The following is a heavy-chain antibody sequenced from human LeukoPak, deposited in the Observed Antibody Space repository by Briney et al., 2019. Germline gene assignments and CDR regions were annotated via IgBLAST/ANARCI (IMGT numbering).Heavy chain of an antibody. CDR3: ARPIAAAGY. J-gene: IGHJ4*02. V-gene: IGHV3-48*01. D-gene: IGHD6-13*01. CDR2: ISSSSSSI. CDR1: GFTFSSYS. Sequence: PGGSLRLSCAASGFTFSSYSMNWVRQAPGKGLEWVSYISSSSSSIYYADSVKGRFTISRDNAKTSLYLQMNSLRAEDTAVYYCARPIAAAGYWGQGTLVTVSS.